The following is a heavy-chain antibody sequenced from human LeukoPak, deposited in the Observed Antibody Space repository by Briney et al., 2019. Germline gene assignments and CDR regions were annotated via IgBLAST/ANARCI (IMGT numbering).Heavy chain of an antibody. V-gene: IGHV3-48*01. CDR3: ARANYDYVWGSYRYRFDY. CDR2: ISSSSSTI. Sequence: GGSLRLSCAASGFTFSSYSMNWVRQAPGKGLEWVSYISSSSSTIYYVDSVKGRFTISRDNAKNSLYLQMNSLRAEDTAVYYCARANYDYVWGSYRYRFDYWGQGTLVTVSS. D-gene: IGHD3-16*02. CDR1: GFTFSSYS. J-gene: IGHJ4*02.